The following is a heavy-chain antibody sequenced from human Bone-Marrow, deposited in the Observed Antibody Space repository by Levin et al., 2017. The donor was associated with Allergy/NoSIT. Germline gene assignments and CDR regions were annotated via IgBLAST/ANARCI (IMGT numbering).Heavy chain of an antibody. Sequence: GASVKVSCKASGYTFSDYYMNWVRQAPGQGLEWMGWINPNSGGTTFAQKFQGRVTLTRDTSSTTANMELSRLRSDDTAVYYCARSYYYDTNYYSYGMDVWGQGTTVTVSS. V-gene: IGHV1-2*02. CDR2: INPNSGGT. CDR1: GYTFSDYY. J-gene: IGHJ6*02. D-gene: IGHD3-22*01. CDR3: ARSYYYDTNYYSYGMDV.